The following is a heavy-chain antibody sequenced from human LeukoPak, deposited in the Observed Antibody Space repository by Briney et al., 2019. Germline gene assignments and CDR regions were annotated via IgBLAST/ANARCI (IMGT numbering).Heavy chain of an antibody. CDR2: IWYDGSNK. Sequence: GGSLRLSCAASGFTFSSYGMHWVRQAPGKGLEWVAVIWYDGSNKYYADSVKGRFAISRDNSKNTLYLQMNSLRAEDTAAYYCARGDPQYCDFWSGTFDYWGQGTLVTVSS. CDR1: GFTFSSYG. CDR3: ARGDPQYCDFWSGTFDY. V-gene: IGHV3-33*01. D-gene: IGHD3-3*01. J-gene: IGHJ4*02.